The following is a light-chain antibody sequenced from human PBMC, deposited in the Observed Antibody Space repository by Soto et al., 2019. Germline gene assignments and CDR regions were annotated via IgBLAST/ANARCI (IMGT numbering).Light chain of an antibody. CDR3: CSYAGDYIYV. J-gene: IGLJ1*01. V-gene: IGLV2-11*01. Sequence: QSALTQPRSVSGSPGQSVTISCTGARSDVGGYKYVSWYQQHAGKAPKLIIYDVNKRPSGVPDRFSASKSGNTASLTISGLQADDEADYYCCSYAGDYIYVFGTGTKVTVL. CDR1: RSDVGGYKY. CDR2: DVN.